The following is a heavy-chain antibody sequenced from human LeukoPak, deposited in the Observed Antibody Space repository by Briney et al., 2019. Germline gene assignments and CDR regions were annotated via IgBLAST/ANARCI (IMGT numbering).Heavy chain of an antibody. J-gene: IGHJ4*02. D-gene: IGHD5-24*01. Sequence: ASVKVSCKASGYTFKNYDINWVRQATGQGLEGRGWMNPNRGNTGFAQKFQDRVSMTRDTSINTAYLELTSLRSGDTAVYYCARATPGGLHGYSFDYWGQGTVVTVYS. CDR1: GYTFKNYD. CDR3: ARATPGGLHGYSFDY. CDR2: MNPNRGNT. V-gene: IGHV1-8*02.